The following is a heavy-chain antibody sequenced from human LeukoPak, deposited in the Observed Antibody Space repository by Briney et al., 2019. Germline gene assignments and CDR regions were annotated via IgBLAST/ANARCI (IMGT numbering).Heavy chain of an antibody. CDR2: ISYDGSNK. CDR3: ALNPDWNDVDY. D-gene: IGHD1-1*01. Sequence: GGSLRLYCAASGFTFSSYAMHWVRQAPGKGLEWVAVISYDGSNKYYADSVKGRFTISRDNSKNTLYLQMNSLRAEDTAVYYCALNPDWNDVDYWGQGTLVTVSS. V-gene: IGHV3-30-3*01. J-gene: IGHJ4*02. CDR1: GFTFSSYA.